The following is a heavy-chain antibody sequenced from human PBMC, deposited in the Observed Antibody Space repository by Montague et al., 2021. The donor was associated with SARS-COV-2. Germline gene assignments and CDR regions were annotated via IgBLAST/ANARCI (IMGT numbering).Heavy chain of an antibody. CDR2: IHTSGST. V-gene: IGHV4-4*07. CDR1: GGSISSYY. CDR3: ASGKYYDSWSGYYSHDYVSGIDV. Sequence: SETLSLTCTVAGGSISSYYWSWIRKSDGKGLEWIGRIHTSGSTDCKSSLNSRVTMSVATSKNQCSLKLSSVTAADTAVYYCASGKYYDSWSGYYSHDYVSGIDVWGQGTTVTVSS. D-gene: IGHD3-3*01. J-gene: IGHJ6*02.